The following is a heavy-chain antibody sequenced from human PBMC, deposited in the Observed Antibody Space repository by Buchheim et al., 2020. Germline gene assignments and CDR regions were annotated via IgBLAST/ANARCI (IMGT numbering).Heavy chain of an antibody. CDR3: AREQYTSGRAGIFVF. J-gene: IGHJ4*02. D-gene: IGHD6-19*01. Sequence: LVESGGGVVQPGRSLRLSCAVSGLPFITAIIHWVRQPPGKGLDWVSAMSYDGFSKYYVDSLKGRFTISRDDSKNTVYLQMESLRPEDTAGYYCAREQYTSGRAGIFVFWGQGTL. CDR2: MSYDGFSK. V-gene: IGHV3-30*04. CDR1: GLPFITAI.